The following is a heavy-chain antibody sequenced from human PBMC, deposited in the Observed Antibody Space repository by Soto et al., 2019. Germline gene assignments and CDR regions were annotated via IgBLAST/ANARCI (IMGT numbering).Heavy chain of an antibody. V-gene: IGHV4-59*08. CDR3: ARHSHETIAVAGDNWFDP. Sequence: PSETLSLTCTVSGGSISSYYWSWIRQPPGQGLEWIGYIYYSGSTNYNPSLKSRVTISVDTSKNQFSLKLSSVTAADTAVYYCARHSHETIAVAGDNWFDPWGQGTLVTVSS. D-gene: IGHD6-19*01. J-gene: IGHJ5*02. CDR1: GGSISSYY. CDR2: IYYSGST.